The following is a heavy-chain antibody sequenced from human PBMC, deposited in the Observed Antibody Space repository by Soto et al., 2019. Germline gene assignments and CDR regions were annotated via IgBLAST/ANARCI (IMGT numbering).Heavy chain of an antibody. CDR3: ARDPHYDFWSGYFVGHYGMDV. Sequence: GGSLRLSCAASGFTFSSYWMSWVRQAPGKGLEWVANIKQDGSEKYYVDSVKGRFTISRDNAKNSLYLQMNSLRAEDTAVYYCARDPHYDFWSGYFVGHYGMDVWGQGTTVTVSS. CDR1: GFTFSSYW. J-gene: IGHJ6*02. CDR2: IKQDGSEK. D-gene: IGHD3-3*01. V-gene: IGHV3-7*05.